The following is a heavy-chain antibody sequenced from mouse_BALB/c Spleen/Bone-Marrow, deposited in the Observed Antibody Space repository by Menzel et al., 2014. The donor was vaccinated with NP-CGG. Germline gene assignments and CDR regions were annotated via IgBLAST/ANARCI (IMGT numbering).Heavy chain of an antibody. V-gene: IGHV7-1*02. CDR2: SRNKANGYTT. CDR3: ARDSYGSAWFAY. D-gene: IGHD2-2*01. J-gene: IGHJ3*01. Sequence: EWVRQPPGKRLEWIAASRNKANGYTTEYSASVKGRFIVSRDTSQSILYLQMNALRAEDTAIYYCARDSYGSAWFAYWGQGTLVTVSA.